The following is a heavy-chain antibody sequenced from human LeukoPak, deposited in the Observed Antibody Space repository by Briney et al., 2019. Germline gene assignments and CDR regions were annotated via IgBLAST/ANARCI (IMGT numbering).Heavy chain of an antibody. Sequence: SVKVSCKASGGTFSSYAISWVRQAPGQGLEWMGGIIPIFGTANYAQKFQGRVTITTDESTSTAYMELSSLRSEDTAVYYCAREWMDIVVVPAAIPVGVFDYWGQGTLVTVSS. D-gene: IGHD2-2*02. CDR2: IIPIFGTA. J-gene: IGHJ4*02. V-gene: IGHV1-69*05. CDR1: GGTFSSYA. CDR3: AREWMDIVVVPAAIPVGVFDY.